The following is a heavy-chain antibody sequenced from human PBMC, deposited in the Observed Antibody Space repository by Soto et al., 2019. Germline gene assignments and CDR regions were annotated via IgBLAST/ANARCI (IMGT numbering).Heavy chain of an antibody. V-gene: IGHV3-53*01. CDR2: IYSGGSA. Sequence: GVSLRLSYAASGFTVSSNYMSCVRQAPGKGLEWVSVIYSGGSAYYADSVKGRFTISRDNSKNTLYLQMNSLRAEDTAVYYCARVSRRAGDSRSENWFDPCGQGTLGTVSS. J-gene: IGHJ5*02. CDR3: ARVSRRAGDSRSENWFDP. D-gene: IGHD3-10*01. CDR1: GFTVSSNY.